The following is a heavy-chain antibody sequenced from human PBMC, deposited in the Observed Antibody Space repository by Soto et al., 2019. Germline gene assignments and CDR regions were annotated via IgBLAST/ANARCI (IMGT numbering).Heavy chain of an antibody. D-gene: IGHD5-18*01. J-gene: IGHJ4*02. CDR1: GIMFSAYW. CDR2: IHGDGGKI. V-gene: IGHV3-7*01. CDR3: ARDFYGGYTYGPGDY. Sequence: GGSLRLPCAASGIMFSAYWMSWVRRAPGKGLEWVANIHGDGGKIYYVDSVKGRFTSSRDNAKRSLYLQMNSLRAEDTAVYYCARDFYGGYTYGPGDYWGQGALVT.